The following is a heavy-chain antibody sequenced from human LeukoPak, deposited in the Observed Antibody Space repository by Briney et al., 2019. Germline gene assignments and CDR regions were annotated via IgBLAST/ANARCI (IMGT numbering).Heavy chain of an antibody. V-gene: IGHV3-11*06. Sequence: GGSLRLSCAASGFTFSDYYMSWIRQAPGKGLEWVSYISSSSNYTNYADSVKGRFTISRDNAKNSLYLQMNSLRAEDTAVYYCARGITMVRGPPRDYYYYYGMDVWGKGTTVTVSS. J-gene: IGHJ6*04. CDR1: GFTFSDYY. CDR2: ISSSSNYT. CDR3: ARGITMVRGPPRDYYYYYGMDV. D-gene: IGHD3-10*01.